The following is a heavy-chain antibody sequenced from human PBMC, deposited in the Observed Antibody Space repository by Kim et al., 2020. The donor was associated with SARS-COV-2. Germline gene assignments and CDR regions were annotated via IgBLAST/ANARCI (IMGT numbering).Heavy chain of an antibody. CDR1: GGSFSGYY. D-gene: IGHD6-19*01. V-gene: IGHV4-34*01. J-gene: IGHJ5*02. CDR3: ARGQVAVAGRPRKARWFDP. CDR2: INHSGST. Sequence: SETLSLTCAVYGGSFSGYYWSWIRQPPGKGLEWIGEINHSGSTNYNPSLKSRVTISVDTSKNQFSLKLSSVTAADTAVYYCARGQVAVAGRPRKARWFDP.